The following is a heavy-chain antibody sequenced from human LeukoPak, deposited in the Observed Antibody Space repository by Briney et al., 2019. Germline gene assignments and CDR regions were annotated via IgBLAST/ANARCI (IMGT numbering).Heavy chain of an antibody. J-gene: IGHJ6*04. V-gene: IGHV3-11*04. D-gene: IGHD3-10*02. CDR2: ISRSGSTK. Sequence: GGSLRLSCAASGFTFSDYNMRWIRQAPGKGLEWVSSISRSGSTKYYADSVKGRFTISRDNAKNSLYLQMNSLRAEDTAVYYCAELGITMIGGVWGKGTTVTISS. CDR3: AELGITMIGGV. CDR1: GFTFSDYN.